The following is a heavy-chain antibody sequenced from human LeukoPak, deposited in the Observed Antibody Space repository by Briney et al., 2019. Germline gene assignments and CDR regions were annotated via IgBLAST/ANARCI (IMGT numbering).Heavy chain of an antibody. V-gene: IGHV3-48*01. J-gene: IGHJ4*02. CDR3: ARALGTTSTDY. D-gene: IGHD3-16*01. CDR1: GFSFSTYN. Sequence: RPGGSLRLSCAASGFSFSTYNMKWVREAPGKGLEWISYISSSSDTLFYADSVKGRFTISRDNAKNSLYLQMNSLRVEDTAVYYCARALGTTSTDYWGQGALVTVSS. CDR2: ISSSSDTL.